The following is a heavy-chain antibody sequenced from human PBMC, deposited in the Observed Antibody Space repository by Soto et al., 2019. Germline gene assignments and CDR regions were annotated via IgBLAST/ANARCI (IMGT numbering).Heavy chain of an antibody. CDR1: DDNIKSDEYY. Sequence: SETQSLTCTVSDDNIKSDEYYWGWIRQPPGKGLEWIGGINYSGSTNYNPSLQTRVTISVDTSKNQFSLKLSSVTAADTAVYYCARLLAAGFYSFSFDPWGQGTLVTVSS. J-gene: IGHJ5*02. D-gene: IGHD6-13*01. CDR3: ARLLAAGFYSFSFDP. V-gene: IGHV4-39*07. CDR2: INYSGST.